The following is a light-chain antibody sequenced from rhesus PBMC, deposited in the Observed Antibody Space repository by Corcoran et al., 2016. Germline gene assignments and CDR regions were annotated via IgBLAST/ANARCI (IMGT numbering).Light chain of an antibody. CDR1: QAIRNR. Sequence: DIQLTQSPSSLSASVGDRVTITCRASQAIRNRMACSQQKPGRAPQLLSYRASNLQTGVPSRFSGSGSGTDFTLSIRSLQPEYFATYFCQHLYNSPFTFGPGAKLDI. J-gene: IGKJ3*01. CDR3: QHLYNSPFT. CDR2: RAS. V-gene: IGKV1-69*01.